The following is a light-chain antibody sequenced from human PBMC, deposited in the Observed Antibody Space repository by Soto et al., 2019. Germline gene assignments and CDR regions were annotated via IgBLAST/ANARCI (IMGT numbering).Light chain of an antibody. CDR3: HQYKNWPWT. CDR2: GAS. V-gene: IGKV3-15*01. J-gene: IGKJ1*01. Sequence: IVLTQSPGTLSLSPGERVTLSCTASQTVSRYLAWYQQIPGQPPRLLIHGASTGAIGVPDRFSGSGSGTEFTLTISTLQSEDSALYYCHQYKNWPWTFGQGTKVDIK. CDR1: QTVSRY.